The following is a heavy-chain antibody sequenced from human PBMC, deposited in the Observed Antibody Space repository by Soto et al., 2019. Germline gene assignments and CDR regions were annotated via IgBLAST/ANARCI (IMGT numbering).Heavy chain of an antibody. J-gene: IGHJ4*02. D-gene: IGHD6-13*01. Sequence: QAQVVQSGAEVTKPGSSVKLSCKASEGTFNSYAIAWVRQAPGQGLEWMGGIIPYYNTLNYAQKFQDMVTITADDSTTTVYMELSSLRPDDTAVYFCASGASRWYPYFFDSWAQGTLVTVSS. CDR1: EGTFNSYA. CDR2: IIPYYNTL. V-gene: IGHV1-69*01. CDR3: ASGASRWYPYFFDS.